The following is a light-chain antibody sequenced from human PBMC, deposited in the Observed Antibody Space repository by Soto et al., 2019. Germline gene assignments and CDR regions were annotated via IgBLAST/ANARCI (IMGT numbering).Light chain of an antibody. Sequence: EIVMTQSPATLSVSPGERSTLSCRASQSVSSNLAWYQQTPGQAPRLLIYGAYTRATGIPDRFSGSGSVTEFTLTISRLQSEDFAVYYCQQYNNWPLPFGQGTRLE. CDR2: GAY. CDR3: QQYNNWPLP. J-gene: IGKJ5*01. CDR1: QSVSSN. V-gene: IGKV3-15*01.